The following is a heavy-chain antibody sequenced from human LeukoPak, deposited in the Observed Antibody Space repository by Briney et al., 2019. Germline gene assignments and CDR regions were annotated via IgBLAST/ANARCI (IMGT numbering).Heavy chain of an antibody. CDR3: ARGRFGEGTHFDY. Sequence: GASVKVSCKASGYTFTGYYMHWVRQAPGQGLEWMGWINPNSGGTNYAQKFQGRVTMTRDTSISTAYMELSRLRSDDTAVYYCARGRFGEGTHFDYWGQGTLVTVSS. CDR1: GYTFTGYY. CDR2: INPNSGGT. D-gene: IGHD3-10*01. V-gene: IGHV1-2*02. J-gene: IGHJ4*02.